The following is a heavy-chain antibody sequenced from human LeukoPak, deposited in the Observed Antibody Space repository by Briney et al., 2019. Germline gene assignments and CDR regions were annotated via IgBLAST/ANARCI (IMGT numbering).Heavy chain of an antibody. J-gene: IGHJ3*02. CDR1: GYTFTSYA. CDR2: INTNTGNP. Sequence: ASVKDSCKASGYTFTSYAMNWVRQAPGQGLEWMGWINTNTGNPTYAQGFTGRFVFSLDTSVSTAYLQISSLKAEDTAVYYCARDSYDFWSGPSDAFDIWGQGTMVTVSS. CDR3: ARDSYDFWSGPSDAFDI. D-gene: IGHD3-3*01. V-gene: IGHV7-4-1*02.